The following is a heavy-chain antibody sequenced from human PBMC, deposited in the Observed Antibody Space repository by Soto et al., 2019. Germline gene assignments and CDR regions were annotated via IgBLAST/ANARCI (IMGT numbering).Heavy chain of an antibody. CDR1: GGSISSYY. D-gene: IGHD3-10*01. V-gene: IGHV4-59*01. CDR3: ARGPNPGDIRFGELWFDS. CDR2: IYYSGST. Sequence: QVQLQESGPGLVKPSETLSLTCTVSGGSISSYYWWWIRQPPGKGLEWIGYIYYSGSTNYNPPLKSRVTISVDTSKNQFSLKLSSVTAADTAVYYCARGPNPGDIRFGELWFDSWGQGTLVTVSS. J-gene: IGHJ5*01.